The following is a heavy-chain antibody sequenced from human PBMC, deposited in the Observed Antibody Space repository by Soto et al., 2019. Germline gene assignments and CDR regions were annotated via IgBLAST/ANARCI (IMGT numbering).Heavy chain of an antibody. J-gene: IGHJ5*02. D-gene: IGHD5-18*01. V-gene: IGHV1-18*01. CDR1: GYTFTSYG. CDR3: ARDSVDTAMVSSFWFDP. Sequence: VASVKVSCKASGYTFTSYGISWVRQAPGQGLEWMGWISAYNGNTNYAQKLQGRVTMTTDTSTSTAYMELRSLRSDDTAVYYCARDSVDTAMVSSFWFDPWGQGTLVTV. CDR2: ISAYNGNT.